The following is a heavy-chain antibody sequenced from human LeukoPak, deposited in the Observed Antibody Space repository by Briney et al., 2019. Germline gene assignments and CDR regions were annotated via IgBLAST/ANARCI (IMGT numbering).Heavy chain of an antibody. D-gene: IGHD1-14*01. V-gene: IGHV3-23*01. Sequence: GGSLRLSCAASGFTFITYAMSWVRQAPGKGLEWVSGISGSGGSTYYADSVKGRFTISRDNSKSTVYLEMNSLRAEDTAVYYCATHRGGTGGYLGYWGQGTLVTVSS. J-gene: IGHJ4*02. CDR2: ISGSGGST. CDR1: GFTFITYA. CDR3: ATHRGGTGGYLGY.